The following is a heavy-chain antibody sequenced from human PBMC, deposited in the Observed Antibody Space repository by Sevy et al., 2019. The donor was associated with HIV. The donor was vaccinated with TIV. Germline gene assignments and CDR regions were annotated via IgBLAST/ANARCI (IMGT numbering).Heavy chain of an antibody. CDR1: GYTFTGYY. V-gene: IGHV1-2*02. CDR3: TRGASGFSGSDLAY. D-gene: IGHD3-22*01. CDR2: ISPNSGGK. Sequence: ASVKVSCKASGYTFTGYYIHWVRQAPGLGLEWMGWISPNSGGKNYAQTFQGRVTMTRDTSISTAYMELSRLKSNDTAVYYCTRGASGFSGSDLAYWGQGTLVTVSS. J-gene: IGHJ4*02.